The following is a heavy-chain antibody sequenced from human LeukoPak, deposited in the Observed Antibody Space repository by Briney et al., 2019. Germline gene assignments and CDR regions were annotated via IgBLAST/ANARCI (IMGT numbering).Heavy chain of an antibody. CDR1: GFTFSKYW. J-gene: IGHJ4*02. CDR2: INQDGTST. V-gene: IGHV3-74*01. Sequence: GGSLRLSCAASGFTFSKYWMHWFRQAPGKGLVWVSRINQDGTSTHFADSVKGRFAISRDSAENTLYLQMHSLRVEDTAVYYCTRYTAETGYWSWGQGTLVTVSS. D-gene: IGHD3-9*01. CDR3: TRYTAETGYWS.